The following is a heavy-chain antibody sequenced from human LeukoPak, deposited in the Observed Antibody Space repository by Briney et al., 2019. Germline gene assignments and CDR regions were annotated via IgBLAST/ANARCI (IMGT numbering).Heavy chain of an antibody. Sequence: PSETLSLTCTVSGGSISSHYWSWIRQPPGKGLEWIEYIYYSGSTNYNPSLKSRVTISVDTSKNQFSLKLSSVTAADTAVYYCAATDYYGSGSYYFPFDYWGQGTLVTVSS. D-gene: IGHD3-10*01. CDR1: GGSISSHY. CDR2: IYYSGST. CDR3: AATDYYGSGSYYFPFDY. V-gene: IGHV4-59*11. J-gene: IGHJ4*02.